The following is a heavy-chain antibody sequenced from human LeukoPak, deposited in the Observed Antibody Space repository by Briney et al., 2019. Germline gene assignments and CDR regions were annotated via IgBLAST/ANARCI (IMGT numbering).Heavy chain of an antibody. CDR2: IYYSGST. Sequence: PSEILSLTCTVSGGSISNYCYSWIRQPPGKGLEWIGYIYYSGSTNYNPSLKSRVTLSVDTSKNQFSLKLSSVTAADTAVYYCARLDSSGWGYFGYWGQGTLVTVSS. CDR1: GGSISNYC. CDR3: ARLDSSGWGYFGY. D-gene: IGHD6-19*01. V-gene: IGHV4-59*01. J-gene: IGHJ4*02.